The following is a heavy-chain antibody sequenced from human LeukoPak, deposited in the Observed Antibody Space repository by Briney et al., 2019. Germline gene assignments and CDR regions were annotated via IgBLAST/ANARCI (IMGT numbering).Heavy chain of an antibody. Sequence: PGGSLRLSCAASGFTFITYSMNWVRQAPGKGLEWVSYISGSSTTMHYADSVKGRFTISRDNAKNSLYLQMNSLRAEDTAVYYCAREAGIDYWGQGTLVTVSS. J-gene: IGHJ4*02. D-gene: IGHD6-19*01. V-gene: IGHV3-48*01. CDR2: ISGSSTTM. CDR3: AREAGIDY. CDR1: GFTFITYS.